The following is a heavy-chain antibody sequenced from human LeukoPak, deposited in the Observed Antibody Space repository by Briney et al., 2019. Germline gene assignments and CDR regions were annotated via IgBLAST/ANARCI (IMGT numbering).Heavy chain of an antibody. CDR3: ARQVVRGYDFWSGYSGNDAFDI. J-gene: IGHJ3*02. Sequence: SETLSLTCTVSGGSISSYYWSWLRQPPGKGLEWIGYIYYSGSTNYNPSLKSRVTISVDTSKKQFSLKLSSVTAADTAVYYCARQVVRGYDFWSGYSGNDAFDIWGQGTMVTVSS. CDR1: GGSISSYY. D-gene: IGHD3-3*01. V-gene: IGHV4-59*08. CDR2: IYYSGST.